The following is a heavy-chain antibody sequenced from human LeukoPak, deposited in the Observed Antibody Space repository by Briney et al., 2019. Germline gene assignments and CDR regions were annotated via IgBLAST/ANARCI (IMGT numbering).Heavy chain of an antibody. J-gene: IGHJ4*02. CDR2: INPNTAVT. D-gene: IGHD2-15*01. CDR3: ARDFGSVITPYY. Sequence: ASVKVSCKASGFTFTGYYMHWVRQAPGQGLEWMGWINPNTAVTKYAQRFQGRVTMTRDTSISTAYMELRRLPSDDTAVYYCARDFGSVITPYYWGQGTLVTVSS. CDR1: GFTFTGYY. V-gene: IGHV1-2*02.